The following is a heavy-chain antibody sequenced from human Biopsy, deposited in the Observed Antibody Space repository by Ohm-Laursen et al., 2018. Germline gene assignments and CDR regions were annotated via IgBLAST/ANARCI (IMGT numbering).Heavy chain of an antibody. CDR3: VREPKTGTAEAWYFDL. J-gene: IGHJ2*01. CDR1: GASVKTSGYF. V-gene: IGHV4-31*03. Sequence: SQTLSLTCTVSGASVKTSGYFWAWLRQRPGKGLEWIGYISYNERTHYNPSLTSRLAISFDTSNNRISLQLRSASVADTAVYYCVREPKTGTAEAWYFDLWGRGSPVTVPS. CDR2: ISYNERT. D-gene: IGHD3-9*01.